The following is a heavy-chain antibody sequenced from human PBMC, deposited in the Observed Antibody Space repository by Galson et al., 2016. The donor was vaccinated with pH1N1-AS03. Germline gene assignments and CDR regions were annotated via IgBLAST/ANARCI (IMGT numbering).Heavy chain of an antibody. V-gene: IGHV1-2*04. CDR3: ARDPRGPCSSATCATTYYFGMDV. J-gene: IGHJ6*02. CDR2: INPENGVT. Sequence: SVKVSCKASGYIFTDFYVHWVRQAPGQGLEWMGWINPENGVTNYAQKFQAWVTMTGDTSISPAYMELHGLKSDDTAVYYCARDPRGPCSSATCATTYYFGMDVWGQGTTVIVSS. CDR1: GYIFTDFY. D-gene: IGHD1-26*01.